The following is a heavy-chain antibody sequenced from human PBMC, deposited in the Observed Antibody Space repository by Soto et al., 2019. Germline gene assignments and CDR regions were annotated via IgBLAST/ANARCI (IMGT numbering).Heavy chain of an antibody. J-gene: IGHJ3*02. D-gene: IGHD1-7*01. CDR1: GGSISSYY. CDR2: IYTSGST. V-gene: IGHV4-4*07. Sequence: PSETLSLTCTVSGGSISSYYWSWIRQPAGKGLEWIGRIYTSGSTNYNPSLKSRVTMSVDTSKNQFSLKLSSVTAADTAVYYCARVGKLELQGGAFEIWGQGTMVTVSS. CDR3: ARVGKLELQGGAFEI.